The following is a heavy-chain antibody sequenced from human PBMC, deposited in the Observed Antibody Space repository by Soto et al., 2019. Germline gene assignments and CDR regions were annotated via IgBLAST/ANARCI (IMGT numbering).Heavy chain of an antibody. Sequence: QVQLQQWGAGLLKPSETLSLTCAVYGGSFSGYYWSWIRQPPGKGLEWIGEINHSGSTNYNPSLKSRVTISVDTSKNQFSLKLSSVTAADTAVYYCASLNSFEYSSSSVDYLGQGTLVTVSS. CDR3: ASLNSFEYSSSSVDY. V-gene: IGHV4-34*01. J-gene: IGHJ4*02. D-gene: IGHD6-6*01. CDR2: INHSGST. CDR1: GGSFSGYY.